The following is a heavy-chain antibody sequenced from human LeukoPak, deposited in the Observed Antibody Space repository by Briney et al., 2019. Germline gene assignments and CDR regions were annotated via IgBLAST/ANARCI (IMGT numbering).Heavy chain of an antibody. Sequence: SETLSLTCAVSGYSISSGYYWGWIRPPPGKGLEWIGSIYHSGSTYYNPSLKGRVTISVDTSKNQFSLKLSSVTAADTAVYYCARRASYDFWSGYYTFWGQGTLVTVSS. CDR3: ARRASYDFWSGYYTF. D-gene: IGHD3-3*01. CDR1: GYSISSGYY. J-gene: IGHJ4*02. CDR2: IYHSGST. V-gene: IGHV4-38-2*01.